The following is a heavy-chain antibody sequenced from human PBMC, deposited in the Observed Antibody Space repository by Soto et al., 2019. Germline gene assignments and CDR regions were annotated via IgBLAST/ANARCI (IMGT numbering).Heavy chain of an antibody. CDR2: IFSNDEK. CDR3: ARIRRHQPSNDY. CDR1: GFSLSNARMG. J-gene: IGHJ4*02. D-gene: IGHD2-2*01. Sequence: SGPTLVNPTETLTLTRTVSGFSLSNARMGVSWIRQPPGKALEWLAHIFSNDEKSYSTSLKSRLTISKDTSKSQVVLTMTNMDPVDTAAYYCARIRRHQPSNDYWGQGALVTVSS. V-gene: IGHV2-26*01.